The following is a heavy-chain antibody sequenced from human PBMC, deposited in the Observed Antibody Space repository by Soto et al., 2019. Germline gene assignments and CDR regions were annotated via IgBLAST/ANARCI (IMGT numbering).Heavy chain of an antibody. D-gene: IGHD7-27*01. Sequence: GGSLRLSCATSGFILSDCAMNWVRQAPGKGLEWVSYISSSSSVIDYADSVKGRFTVSRDNARNSLYLQMNSLRAEDTAVYYCAIDLSWGSNWYYYMDVWGNGTTVTVSS. V-gene: IGHV3-48*01. J-gene: IGHJ6*03. CDR3: AIDLSWGSNWYYYMDV. CDR2: ISSSSSVI. CDR1: GFILSDCA.